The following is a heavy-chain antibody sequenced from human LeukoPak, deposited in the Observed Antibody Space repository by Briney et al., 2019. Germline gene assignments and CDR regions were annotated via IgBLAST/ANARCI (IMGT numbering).Heavy chain of an antibody. D-gene: IGHD4-17*01. CDR2: IYYSGST. CDR1: GGSISGSSYY. V-gene: IGHV4-39*07. Sequence: SETLSLTCTVSGGSISGSSYYWGWIRQPPGKGLEWIGSIYYSGSTYHNPSLKSRVAISVDTSKNQFSLKLSSVTAADTTVYYCARASYGDNDCFDYWGQGTLVTVSS. J-gene: IGHJ4*02. CDR3: ARASYGDNDCFDY.